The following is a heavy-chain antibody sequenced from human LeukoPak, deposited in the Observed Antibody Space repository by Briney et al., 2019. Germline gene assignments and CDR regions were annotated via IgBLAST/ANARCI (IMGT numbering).Heavy chain of an antibody. CDR1: GGSICSGDYY. J-gene: IGHJ3*02. CDR3: ARETYYYGSGSYFPDAFDI. D-gene: IGHD3-10*01. Sequence: SQTLSLTCTVSGGSICSGDYYWSWIRQPPGKGLEWIGYIYYSGSTYYNPSLKSRVTISVDTSKNQFSLKLSSVTAADTAVYYCARETYYYGSGSYFPDAFDIWGQGTMVTVSS. CDR2: IYYSGST. V-gene: IGHV4-30-4*01.